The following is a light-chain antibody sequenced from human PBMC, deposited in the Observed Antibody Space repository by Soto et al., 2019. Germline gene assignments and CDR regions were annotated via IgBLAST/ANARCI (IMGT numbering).Light chain of an antibody. CDR2: KAS. V-gene: IGKV1-5*03. CDR3: QQYSSYSGT. J-gene: IGKJ1*01. CDR1: QSISSW. Sequence: DIQMTQSPSTLSASVGDRVTITCRASQSISSWLAWYQQKPGKAPKLLIYKASSLESGVPSRFSGSGSGTEFTLTSSSLQPDDFATYYCQQYSSYSGTFGQGTKVEIK.